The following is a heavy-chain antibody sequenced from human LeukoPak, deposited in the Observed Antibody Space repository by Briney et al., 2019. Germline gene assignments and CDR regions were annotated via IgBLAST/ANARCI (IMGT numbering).Heavy chain of an antibody. D-gene: IGHD3-22*01. J-gene: IGHJ4*02. CDR3: ARFRRDYYDSSGMDY. Sequence: ASVKVSCKASGYTFTSYYIHWVRQAPGQGPEWMGIINSIGGTTDYAQKFQGRVTMTRDTSTSTVYMELRSLRSDDTAVYYCARFRRDYYDSSGMDYWGQGTLVTVSS. V-gene: IGHV1-46*01. CDR1: GYTFTSYY. CDR2: INSIGGTT.